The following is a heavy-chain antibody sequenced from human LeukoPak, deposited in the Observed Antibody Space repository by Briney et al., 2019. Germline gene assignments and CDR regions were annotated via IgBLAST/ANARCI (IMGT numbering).Heavy chain of an antibody. J-gene: IGHJ5*02. CDR1: GFTFSDYY. CDR3: ARDRSAYCGGDCPFDP. D-gene: IGHD2-21*02. CDR2: ISSSGNTI. Sequence: GGSLRLSCAASGFTFSDYYMSWIRQAPGKGLEGVSYISSSGNTIYYADSVKGGFTISRDNAKNSLYLQMNSLRAEDTAVYYCARDRSAYCGGDCPFDPWGQGTLVTVSS. V-gene: IGHV3-11*01.